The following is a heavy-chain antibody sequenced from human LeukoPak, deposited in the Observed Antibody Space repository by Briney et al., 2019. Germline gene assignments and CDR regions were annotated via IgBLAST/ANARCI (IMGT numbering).Heavy chain of an antibody. D-gene: IGHD6-13*01. CDR2: ISGSGGST. J-gene: IGHJ3*02. CDR1: GFTFSSYA. V-gene: IGHV3-23*01. CDR3: AKHYSSSWVHDAFDI. Sequence: HPGGSLRLSCAASGFTFSSYAMSWVRQAPGKGLEWVSAISGSGGSTYYADSVKGRFTISRDISKNTLYLQMSSLRAEDTAVYYCAKHYSSSWVHDAFDIWGQGTMVTVSS.